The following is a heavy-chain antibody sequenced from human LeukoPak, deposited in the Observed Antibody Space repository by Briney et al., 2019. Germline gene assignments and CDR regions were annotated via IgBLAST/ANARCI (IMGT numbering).Heavy chain of an antibody. CDR3: ARSDDILTGYYSFDY. CDR2: IYHSGST. J-gene: IGHJ4*02. CDR1: GGSISSSNW. V-gene: IGHV4-4*02. D-gene: IGHD3-9*01. Sequence: PSETLSLTCAVSGGSISSSNWWSWVRQPPGKGLEWIGEIYHSGSTNYNPSLKSRVTISVDKSKNQFSLKLSSVTAADTAVYHCARSDDILTGYYSFDYWGQGTLVTVSS.